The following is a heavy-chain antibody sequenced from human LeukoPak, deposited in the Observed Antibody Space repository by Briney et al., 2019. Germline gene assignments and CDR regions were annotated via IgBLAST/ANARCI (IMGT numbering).Heavy chain of an antibody. D-gene: IGHD2-2*01. CDR1: GYSISSGYY. Sequence: PSETLSLTCAVSGYSISSGYYWGWIRQPPGKGLEWIGSIYHSGSTYYNPSLKSRVTISVDTSKNQFSLKLSSVTAADTAVYCCARPGRYCSSTSCFKDAFDIWGQGTMVTVSS. V-gene: IGHV4-38-2*01. J-gene: IGHJ3*02. CDR3: ARPGRYCSSTSCFKDAFDI. CDR2: IYHSGST.